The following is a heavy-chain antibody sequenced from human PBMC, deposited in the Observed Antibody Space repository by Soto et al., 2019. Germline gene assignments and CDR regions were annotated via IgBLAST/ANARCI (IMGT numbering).Heavy chain of an antibody. Sequence: PSETLSLTCTVSGVTVSSDAYYWSWIRQHPGKGLEWIGNIYHTGSTYYSPSLKSRVVISLDTSNNQFSLTLTSVTAADTAVYYCARYRFSGNKLSKFDYWGRGTLVTVSS. CDR2: IYHTGST. CDR3: ARYRFSGNKLSKFDY. V-gene: IGHV4-31*03. J-gene: IGHJ4*02. CDR1: GVTVSSDAYY. D-gene: IGHD3-16*02.